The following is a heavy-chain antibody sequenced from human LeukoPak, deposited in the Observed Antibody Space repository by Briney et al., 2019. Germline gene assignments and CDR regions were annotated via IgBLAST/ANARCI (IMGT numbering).Heavy chain of an antibody. CDR3: ARVDSGRYYGHDY. Sequence: ASVKVSCKASGYKINTYDISWLRQAPGQGLEWMGWTSVYNGSTDYAQKFQGRVTMTTDTSASTTYMELRSLRSDDTAIYYCARVDSGRYYGHDYWGQGTLVTVTS. CDR2: TSVYNGST. CDR1: GYKINTYD. V-gene: IGHV1-18*01. J-gene: IGHJ4*02. D-gene: IGHD1-26*01.